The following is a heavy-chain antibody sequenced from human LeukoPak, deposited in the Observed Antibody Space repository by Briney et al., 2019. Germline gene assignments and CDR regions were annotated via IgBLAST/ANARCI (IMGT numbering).Heavy chain of an antibody. V-gene: IGHV3-23*01. CDR1: RFTFSSNA. CDR3: ANDFRYSTS. D-gene: IGHD6-13*01. J-gene: IGHJ5*02. Sequence: QPGGSLRLSCAASRFTFSSNAMSWVRQAPGKGLEWVSAISVSGGSTYYADSVKGRFTISRDNSKNTLYLQMNSLRAEDTAVYYCANDFRYSTSWGQGTLVTVSS. CDR2: ISVSGGST.